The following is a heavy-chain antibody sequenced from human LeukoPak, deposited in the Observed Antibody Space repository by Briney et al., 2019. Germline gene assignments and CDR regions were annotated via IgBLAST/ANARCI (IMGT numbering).Heavy chain of an antibody. CDR2: FDPEDGET. J-gene: IGHJ4*02. CDR3: ATSISVAGSFDY. CDR1: GYTLTELS. Sequence: ASVKVSCEVSGYTLTELSMHWVRQAPGKGLEWMGGFDPEDGETIYAQKFQGRVTMTEDTSTDTAYMELSSLRSEDTVVYYCATSISVAGSFDYWGQGTLVTVSS. D-gene: IGHD6-19*01. V-gene: IGHV1-24*01.